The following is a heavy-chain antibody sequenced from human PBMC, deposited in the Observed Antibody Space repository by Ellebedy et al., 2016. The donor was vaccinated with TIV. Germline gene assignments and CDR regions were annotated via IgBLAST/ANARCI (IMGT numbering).Heavy chain of an antibody. V-gene: IGHV3-66*01. CDR3: ARETFNDVDLKQWGLLDI. CDR1: GFTVDINY. D-gene: IGHD1/OR15-1a*01. CDR2: INIDGTT. Sequence: GESLKISCAASGFTVDINYMSWVRQAPGKGLEWVSLINIDGTTYYADSVKGRFTISRDNSKNTLLLQMNSLRAEDTAVYYCARETFNDVDLKQWGLLDIWGQGTMVTVSS. J-gene: IGHJ3*02.